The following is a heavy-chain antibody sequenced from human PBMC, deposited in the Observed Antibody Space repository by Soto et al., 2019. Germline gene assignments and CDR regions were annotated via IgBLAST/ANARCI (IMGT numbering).Heavy chain of an antibody. CDR1: GRSFSGYY. D-gene: IGHD2-2*02. Sequence: SMPLTCAVYGRSFSGYYWSWIRQPPGKGLEWIGEINHSGSTNSNPSLKSRVTISVDTSQNQFSLKLNSVTAADTALYYSARGSVPAAISRYYCYYGMEVWYQGPRVAV. V-gene: IGHV4-34*01. CDR2: INHSGST. CDR3: ARGSVPAAISRYYCYYGMEV. J-gene: IGHJ6*02.